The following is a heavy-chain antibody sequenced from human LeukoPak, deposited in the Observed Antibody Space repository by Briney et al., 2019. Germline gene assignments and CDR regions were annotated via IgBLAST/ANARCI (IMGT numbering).Heavy chain of an antibody. V-gene: IGHV3-53*01. CDR3: ASRGHGGGWSNFEY. D-gene: IGHD6-19*01. J-gene: IGHJ4*02. Sequence: GGSLRLSCAASGFTVSRNNLIWVRQPPGKGLEWVSVIYSGDSTYYEESVQGRFTISRDRTKNTVYLQMNSLRAEETAVYYCASRGHGGGWSNFEYWGQGTLVTDSS. CDR2: IYSGDST. CDR1: GFTVSRNN.